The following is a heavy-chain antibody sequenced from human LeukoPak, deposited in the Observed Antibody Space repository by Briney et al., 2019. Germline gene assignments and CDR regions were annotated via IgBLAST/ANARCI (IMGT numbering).Heavy chain of an antibody. Sequence: SSVKVSCKASGGTFSSYAVSWVRQAPGQGLEWMGGIIPIFGTANYAQKFQGRVTITADESTSTAYMELSSLRSEDTAVYYCARGIEQQLETLYYWGQGTLVTVSS. CDR1: GGTFSSYA. J-gene: IGHJ4*02. D-gene: IGHD6-13*01. V-gene: IGHV1-69*01. CDR2: IIPIFGTA. CDR3: ARGIEQQLETLYY.